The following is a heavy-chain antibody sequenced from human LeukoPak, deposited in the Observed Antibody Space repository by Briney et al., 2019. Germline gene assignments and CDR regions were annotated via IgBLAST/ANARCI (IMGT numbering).Heavy chain of an antibody. CDR1: GFTFSSYW. V-gene: IGHV3-7*01. D-gene: IGHD3-10*01. Sequence: GGSLRLSCAASGFTFSSYWMSWVRQAPGKGLEWVANIKEDGSEQYYVDSVTGRFTVSRDNAKNSLYLQMNSLRAEDTAVYYCARGVGVRGVNYYYMDVWGKGTTVTISS. CDR3: ARGVGVRGVNYYYMDV. CDR2: IKEDGSEQ. J-gene: IGHJ6*03.